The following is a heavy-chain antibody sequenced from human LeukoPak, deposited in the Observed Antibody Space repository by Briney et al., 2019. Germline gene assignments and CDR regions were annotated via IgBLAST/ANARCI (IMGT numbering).Heavy chain of an antibody. Sequence: TSGGSLRLSCAASGFTFSSYSMNWVRQAPGKGLEWVSSISSSSSYIYYADSVKGRFTISRDNAKNSLYLQMNSLRAEGTAVHYCATKLGSGYDYVYWGQGTLVTVSS. J-gene: IGHJ4*02. CDR3: ATKLGSGYDYVY. CDR2: ISSSSSYI. V-gene: IGHV3-21*04. CDR1: GFTFSSYS. D-gene: IGHD5-12*01.